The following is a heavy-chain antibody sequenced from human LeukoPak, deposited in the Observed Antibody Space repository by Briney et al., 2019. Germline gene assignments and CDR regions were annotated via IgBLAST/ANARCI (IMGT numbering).Heavy chain of an antibody. CDR3: ARFVAAAGSDAFDI. J-gene: IGHJ3*02. V-gene: IGHV4-59*08. D-gene: IGHD6-13*01. CDR2: IYYSGST. CDR1: GGSISSFY. Sequence: SETLSLTCTVSGGSISSFYWSWIRQPPGKGLEWIGYIYYSGSTNYNPSLKSRVTISADTSKNQFSLKLSSVTAADTAVYYCARFVAAAGSDAFDIWGQGTMVTVSS.